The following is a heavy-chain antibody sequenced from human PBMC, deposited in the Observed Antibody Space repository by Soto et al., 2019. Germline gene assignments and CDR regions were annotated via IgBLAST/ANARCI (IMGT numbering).Heavy chain of an antibody. J-gene: IGHJ2*01. CDR1: GFTFSSYA. D-gene: IGHD6-6*01. CDR2: ISGSGGST. Sequence: VQLLESGGGLVQPGGSLRLSCAASGFTFSSYAMSWVRQAPGKGLEWVSAISGSGGSTYYADSVKGRFTISRDNSKNTLYLQMNSLRAEYTAVYYCAKDPHPSIAALSVWYFDLWGRGTLVTVSS. CDR3: AKDPHPSIAALSVWYFDL. V-gene: IGHV3-23*01.